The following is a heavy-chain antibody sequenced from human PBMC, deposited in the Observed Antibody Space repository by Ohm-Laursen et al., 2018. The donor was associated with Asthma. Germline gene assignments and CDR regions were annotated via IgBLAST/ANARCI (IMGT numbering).Heavy chain of an antibody. CDR3: ARDRGKNYDFWSGYYLFDY. V-gene: IGHV3-30-3*01. CDR2: ISYDGSNK. CDR1: GFTFSSYA. Sequence: SSLRLSCAASGFTFSSYAMHWVRQAPGKGLEWVAVISYDGSNKYYADSVKGRFTISRDNSENTLYLQMNSLRAEDTAVYYCARDRGKNYDFWSGYYLFDYWGQGTLVTVSS. D-gene: IGHD3-3*01. J-gene: IGHJ4*02.